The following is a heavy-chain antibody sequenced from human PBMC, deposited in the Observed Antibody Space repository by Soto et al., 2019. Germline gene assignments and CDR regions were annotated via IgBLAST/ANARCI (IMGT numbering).Heavy chain of an antibody. Sequence: PGGSLRLSCAASGFTFSTYWMHWIRQIPGKGPEWVSRINSDASHTYYADSVRGRFTISRDNSNDTLILRMNILRAEDTAIYYCVRVAATGYRGWFGPWGQGLQVTVSS. J-gene: IGHJ5*02. CDR3: VRVAATGYRGWFGP. V-gene: IGHV3-74*01. D-gene: IGHD6-13*01. CDR2: INSDASHT. CDR1: GFTFSTYW.